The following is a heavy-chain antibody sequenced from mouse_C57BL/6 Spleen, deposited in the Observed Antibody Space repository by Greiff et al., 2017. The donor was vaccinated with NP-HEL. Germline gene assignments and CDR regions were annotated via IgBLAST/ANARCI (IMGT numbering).Heavy chain of an antibody. J-gene: IGHJ2*01. CDR1: GYSFTDYN. V-gene: IGHV1-39*01. CDR2: IYPGSGST. CDR3: ARNSLNYFDY. Sequence: VQLKQSGPELVKPGASVKISCKASGYSFTDYNMNWVKQSNGKSLEWIGDIYPGSGSTNYNEKFKSKATLTVDTSSSTAYMQLSSLTSEDSAVYYCARNSLNYFDYWGQGTTLTVSS.